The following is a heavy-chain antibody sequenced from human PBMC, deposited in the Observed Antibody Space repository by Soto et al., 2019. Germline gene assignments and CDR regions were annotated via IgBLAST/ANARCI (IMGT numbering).Heavy chain of an antibody. CDR1: AFTFSSYD. V-gene: IGHV3-13*01. CDR2: IGTAGDT. D-gene: IGHD6-6*01. J-gene: IGHJ4*02. Sequence: GGTLRLSCASFAFTFSSYDMHWVRQATGKGLEWVSAIGTAGDTYYPGSVKGRFTISRENAKNSLYLQMNSLRAEDTAVYYCARGGSSLFDYWGQGTLVTVSS. CDR3: ARGGSSLFDY.